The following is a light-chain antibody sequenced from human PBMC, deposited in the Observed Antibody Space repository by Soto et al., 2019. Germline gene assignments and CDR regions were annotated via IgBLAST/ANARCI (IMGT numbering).Light chain of an antibody. CDR3: QQYNNWPRT. J-gene: IGKJ1*01. V-gene: IGKV3-15*01. Sequence: TQSPGTLTLSPGERPTLSCRASDSVSYLSAWYQQKPGQAPRLLIHGATTRATGIPARFSGSGSGTEFTLTISSLQSEDFAVYYCQQYNNWPRTFGQGTKVDIK. CDR1: DSVSYL. CDR2: GAT.